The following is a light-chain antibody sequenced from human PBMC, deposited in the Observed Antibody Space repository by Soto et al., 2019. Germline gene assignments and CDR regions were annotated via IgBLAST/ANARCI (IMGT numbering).Light chain of an antibody. CDR1: QSVSTN. Sequence: EIVMTQSPATLSVSPGERATLSCRASQSVSTNLAWYQQKPGQAPRLLIYGTSTRATGIPARFSGSGSGTEFTLTIGSLQSEDFGVYYCQQYNNWPITFGQGTRLEIK. V-gene: IGKV3-15*01. CDR2: GTS. CDR3: QQYNNWPIT. J-gene: IGKJ5*01.